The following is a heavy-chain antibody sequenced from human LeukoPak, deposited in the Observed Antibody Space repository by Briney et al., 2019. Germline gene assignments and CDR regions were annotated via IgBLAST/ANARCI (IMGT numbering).Heavy chain of an antibody. CDR2: IYYSGST. D-gene: IGHD2-15*01. CDR3: ARGPTMVAATHDAFDI. Sequence: SETLSLTCTVSGGSISSGGYYWSWIRQHPGKGLEWIGYIYYSGSTYYNPSLKSRVTISVDTSKNQFSLKLSSVTAADTAVYYCARGPTMVAATHDAFDIWGQGTMVTVSS. J-gene: IGHJ3*02. V-gene: IGHV4-31*03. CDR1: GGSISSGGYY.